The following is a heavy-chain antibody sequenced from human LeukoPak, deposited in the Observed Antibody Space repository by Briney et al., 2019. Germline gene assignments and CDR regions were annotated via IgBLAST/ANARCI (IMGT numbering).Heavy chain of an antibody. CDR3: ARANQWLVRSWFDP. Sequence: SETLSLTCTVSGGSISSGGYYWSWIRQHPGKGLEWIGYIYYSGSTYYNPSLKSRVTISVDTSKNQFSPKLSSVTAADTAVYYCARANQWLVRSWFDPWGQGTLVTVSS. D-gene: IGHD6-19*01. CDR2: IYYSGST. J-gene: IGHJ5*02. V-gene: IGHV4-31*03. CDR1: GGSISSGGYY.